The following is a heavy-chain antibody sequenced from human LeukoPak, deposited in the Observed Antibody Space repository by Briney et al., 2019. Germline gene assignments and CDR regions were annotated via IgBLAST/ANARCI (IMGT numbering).Heavy chain of an antibody. D-gene: IGHD2-2*01. CDR1: GGSISSGGYY. CDR2: IYHGGST. V-gene: IGHV4-30-2*01. CDR3: ARAGRPPVVPAANYYYMDV. J-gene: IGHJ6*03. Sequence: SETLSLTCTVSGGSISSGGYYWSWIRQPPGKGLEWIGYIYHGGSTYYNPSLKSRVTISVDRSKNQFSLKLSSVTAADTAVYYCARAGRPPVVPAANYYYMDVWGKGTTVTVSS.